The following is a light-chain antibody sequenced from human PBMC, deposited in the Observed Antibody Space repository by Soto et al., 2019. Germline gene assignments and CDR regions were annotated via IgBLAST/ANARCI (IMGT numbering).Light chain of an antibody. CDR2: GAS. V-gene: IGKV3-15*01. CDR3: QQRSNWPPWT. J-gene: IGKJ1*01. CDR1: QSVNSN. Sequence: EGVMTQSPDTLSVSTGERATLSCRASQSVNSNLAWYQQRLGQAPRLLIFGASTRATDIPPRFSGSGSGTDFTLTISSLEPEDFAVYYCQQRSNWPPWTFGQGTKVDI.